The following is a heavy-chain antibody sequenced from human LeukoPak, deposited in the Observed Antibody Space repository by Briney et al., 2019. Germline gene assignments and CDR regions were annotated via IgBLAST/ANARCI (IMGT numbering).Heavy chain of an antibody. CDR1: GGSISSGDYY. D-gene: IGHD3-3*01. CDR3: ARDRLTGGYDFWSGYRYYFDY. CDR2: IYYSGST. V-gene: IGHV4-30-4*01. J-gene: IGHJ4*02. Sequence: SETLSLTCTVSGGSISSGDYYWCWIRQPPGKGLEWIGYIYYSGSTYYNPSLKSRVTISVDTSKNQFSLKLSSVTAADTAVYYCARDRLTGGYDFWSGYRYYFDYWGQGTLVTVSS.